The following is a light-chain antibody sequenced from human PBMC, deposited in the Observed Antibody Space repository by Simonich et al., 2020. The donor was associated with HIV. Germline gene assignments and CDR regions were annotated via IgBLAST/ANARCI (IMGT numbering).Light chain of an antibody. Sequence: QSALTQPASVSGSPGQPIPISCTGTSSDVGGYNYVSWYQQHPGKAPKLMIYDVSNRPSGVSNRFSGSKSGNTASLTISGLQAEDEADYYCSSYTSISPWIFGGGTKLTVL. V-gene: IGLV2-14*03. CDR2: DVS. CDR1: SSDVGGYNY. CDR3: SSYTSISPWI. J-gene: IGLJ2*01.